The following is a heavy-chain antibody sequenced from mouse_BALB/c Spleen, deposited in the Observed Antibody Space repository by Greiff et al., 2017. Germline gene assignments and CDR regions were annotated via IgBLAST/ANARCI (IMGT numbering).Heavy chain of an antibody. V-gene: IGHV1-7*01. CDR3: ARSECLQLGRFAY. Sequence: QVQLKQSGAELAKPGASVKMSCKASGYTLTSYWMHWVKQRPGQGLEWIGYINPSTGYTEYNQKFKDKATLTADKSSCTAYMQLSSLTSEDSAVYYCARSECLQLGRFAYWGQGTLVTVSA. D-gene: IGHD4-1*01. CDR1: GYTLTSYW. CDR2: INPSTGYT. J-gene: IGHJ3*01.